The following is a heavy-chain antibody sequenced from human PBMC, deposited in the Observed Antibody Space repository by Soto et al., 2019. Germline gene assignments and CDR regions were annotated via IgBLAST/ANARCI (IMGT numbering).Heavy chain of an antibody. CDR3: ARYPYTSYCSDGTCSYDAFDI. J-gene: IGHJ3*02. CDR1: GYSFTSYD. D-gene: IGHD2-15*01. V-gene: IGHV1-8*01. Sequence: QVQMVQSGAEVKKPGASVKVSCRASGYSFTSYDVNWVRQATGQGHKWMGWMNPNSGNTAFAQKFQGRVTMTRDTPISTAYMELSGLTSEDTAVYFCARYPYTSYCSDGTCSYDAFDIWGQGTVVTVSS. CDR2: MNPNSGNT.